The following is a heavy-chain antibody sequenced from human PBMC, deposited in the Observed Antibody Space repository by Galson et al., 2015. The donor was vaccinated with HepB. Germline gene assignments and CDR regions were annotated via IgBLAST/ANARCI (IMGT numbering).Heavy chain of an antibody. CDR3: ARGYSSGWYSDY. J-gene: IGHJ4*02. D-gene: IGHD6-19*01. V-gene: IGHV3-48*04. Sequence: SLRLSCAASTFIFSTYSMNWVRQAPGKGLEWVSYISSSSTTIYYADSVKGRFTISRDNAKNSLYLQMNSLRAEDTAVYYCARGYSSGWYSDYWGQGTLVTVSS. CDR2: ISSSSTTI. CDR1: TFIFSTYS.